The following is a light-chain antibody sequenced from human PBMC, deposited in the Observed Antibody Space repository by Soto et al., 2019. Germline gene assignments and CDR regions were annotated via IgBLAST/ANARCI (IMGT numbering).Light chain of an antibody. V-gene: IGKV3-15*01. CDR2: GAS. CDR1: QSVGHS. CDR3: QRYNDWPEYT. Sequence: EMEMTQSPATLSVSPGEGVTLSCRVSQSVGHSLAWYQQKPGQPPRILIYGASTRVTGVPPRFSGSGSGTEFTLTITSLQSEDFALYYCQRYNDWPEYTFGQGTRLEIK. J-gene: IGKJ2*01.